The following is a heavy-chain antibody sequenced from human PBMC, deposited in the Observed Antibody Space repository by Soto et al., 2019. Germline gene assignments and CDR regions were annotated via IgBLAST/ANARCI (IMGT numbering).Heavy chain of an antibody. V-gene: IGHV1-18*01. CDR3: ARAYYDILTGLYGLFDY. D-gene: IGHD3-9*01. J-gene: IGHJ4*02. CDR1: GYTFSSYG. CDR2: INAYNGNT. Sequence: ASVKVSCKASGYTFSSYGISWVRQAPGQGLEWMGWINAYNGNTKYSQKFQGRVTITRDTSASTAYMELSSLRSEDTAVYYCARAYYDILTGLYGLFDYWGQGTLVTVSS.